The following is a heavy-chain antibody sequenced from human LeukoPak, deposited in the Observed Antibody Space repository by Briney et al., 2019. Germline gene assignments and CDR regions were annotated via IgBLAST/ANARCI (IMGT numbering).Heavy chain of an antibody. CDR1: GGSISSYY. Sequence: SETLSLTCTVSGGSISSYYWSWIRQPPGKGLEWIGYIYYSGSTNYNPSLKSRVTISVGTSKNQFSLKLSSVTAADTAVYYCARLEEGITMVRENDNWFDPWGQGTLVTVSS. J-gene: IGHJ5*02. CDR2: IYYSGST. CDR3: ARLEEGITMVRENDNWFDP. D-gene: IGHD3-10*01. V-gene: IGHV4-59*08.